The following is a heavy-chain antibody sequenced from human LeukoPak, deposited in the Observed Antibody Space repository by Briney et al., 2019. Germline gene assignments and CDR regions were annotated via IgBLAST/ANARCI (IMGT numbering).Heavy chain of an antibody. CDR2: IYYSGST. J-gene: IGHJ4*02. CDR3: ARSSGVLDYGDYWLRYFDY. Sequence: SETLSLTCTVSGGSISSSSYYWGWTRQPPGKGLEWIGSIYYSGSTYYNPSLKSRVTMSVDTSKNQFSLKLSSVTAADTAVYYCARSSGVLDYGDYWLRYFDYWGQGTLVTVSS. D-gene: IGHD4-17*01. CDR1: GGSISSSSYY. V-gene: IGHV4-39*07.